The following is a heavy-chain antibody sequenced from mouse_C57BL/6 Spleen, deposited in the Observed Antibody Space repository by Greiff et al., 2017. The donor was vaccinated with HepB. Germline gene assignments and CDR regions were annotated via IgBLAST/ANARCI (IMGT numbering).Heavy chain of an antibody. D-gene: IGHD2-5*01. V-gene: IGHV1-59*01. Sequence: QVQLQQPGAELVRPGTSVKLSCKASGYTFTSYWMHWVKQRPGQGLEWIGVIDPSDSYTNYNQKFKGKATLTVDTSSSTAYMQLSSLTSEDSAVYYCASYSNYEVGNYFDYWGQGTTLTVSS. CDR1: GYTFTSYW. CDR2: IDPSDSYT. J-gene: IGHJ2*01. CDR3: ASYSNYEVGNYFDY.